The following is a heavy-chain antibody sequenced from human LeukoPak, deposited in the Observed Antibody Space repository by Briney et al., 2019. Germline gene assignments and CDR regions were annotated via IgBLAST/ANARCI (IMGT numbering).Heavy chain of an antibody. D-gene: IGHD2-21*02. V-gene: IGHV3-30*18. CDR1: GFLFSSYD. Sequence: GGSLRLSCAASGFLFSSYDMHWVRQAPGKGLEWVAVISFNGNNQYYGESVKGRFTISRDNSKSTLDLLMNSLRDEDSAIYYCAKGVVPFCGGDCFSRTGLGYWGQGAQVTVSS. CDR3: AKGVVPFCGGDCFSRTGLGY. CDR2: ISFNGNNQ. J-gene: IGHJ4*02.